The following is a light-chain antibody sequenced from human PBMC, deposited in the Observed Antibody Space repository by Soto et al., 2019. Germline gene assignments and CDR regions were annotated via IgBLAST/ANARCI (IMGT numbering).Light chain of an antibody. V-gene: IGLV2-8*01. J-gene: IGLJ3*02. Sequence: QSALTQPPSASGSPGQSVAISCTGTSSDVGGYNYVSWYQQHPGKAPKLMIYEVNKRPSGVPDRFSGSKSGNTASLAITGLQAEDEAEYYCQSYDTGLIGWLFGGGTKLTVL. CDR1: SSDVGGYNY. CDR3: QSYDTGLIGWL. CDR2: EVN.